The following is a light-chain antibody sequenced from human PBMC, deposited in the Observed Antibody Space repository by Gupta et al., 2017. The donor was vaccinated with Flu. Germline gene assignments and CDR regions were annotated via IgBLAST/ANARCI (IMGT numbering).Light chain of an antibody. CDR3: QQYGSSPLT. Sequence: EIVLTQSPCTLSLSPGERATLSCRASQSVSSSYVAWYQQKPGQAPRLLIYGASSRATGIPDRLSGSGSGTDFTLTISRLEPEDFAVYYCQQYGSSPLTFGGGTKVEIK. CDR2: GAS. V-gene: IGKV3-20*01. J-gene: IGKJ4*01. CDR1: QSVSSSY.